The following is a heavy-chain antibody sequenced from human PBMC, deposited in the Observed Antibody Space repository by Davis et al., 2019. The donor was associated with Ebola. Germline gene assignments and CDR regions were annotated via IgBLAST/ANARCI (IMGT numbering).Heavy chain of an antibody. J-gene: IGHJ3*02. D-gene: IGHD3-22*01. CDR2: INFNTGNP. V-gene: IGHV7-4-1*02. CDR1: GYSFTTYA. CDR3: ARSTMTQDAFDI. Sequence: ASVKVSCKASGYSFTTYAINWVRQAPGQGLQWMRWINFNTGNPMYAQDFTGRFLFSLDTSINTPYLQISSLKAEDTAVYYCARSTMTQDAFDIWGQGTMVTVSS.